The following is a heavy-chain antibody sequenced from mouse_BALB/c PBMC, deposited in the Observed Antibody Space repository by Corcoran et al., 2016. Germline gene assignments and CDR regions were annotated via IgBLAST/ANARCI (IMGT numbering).Heavy chain of an antibody. Sequence: EVQLQQSGAELVRPGALVKLSCEASGFNIKDYYMHWVKQRPEQGLEWIGWIDPENGNTIYDPKFQGKASITADTSSNTAYLQLSSLTSEDTAVYYCASWFAYWGQGTLVTVSA. V-gene: IGHV14-1*02. CDR2: IDPENGNT. CDR3: ASWFAY. J-gene: IGHJ3*01. CDR1: GFNIKDYY.